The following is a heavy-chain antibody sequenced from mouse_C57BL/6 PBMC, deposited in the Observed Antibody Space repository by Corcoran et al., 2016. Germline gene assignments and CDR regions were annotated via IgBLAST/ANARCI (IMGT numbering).Heavy chain of an antibody. J-gene: IGHJ1*03. CDR1: GYTFTTYG. CDR3: AKTAQATEYFDV. Sequence: QIQLVQSGPELKKPGETVKISCKASGYTFTTYGMSWVKQAPGKGLKWMGWINTYSGVPTYADDLKGRFAFSLETSASTAYLQINNLKNEDTATYFCAKTAQATEYFDVWGTGTTVTVSS. CDR2: INTYSGVP. D-gene: IGHD3-2*02. V-gene: IGHV9-3*01.